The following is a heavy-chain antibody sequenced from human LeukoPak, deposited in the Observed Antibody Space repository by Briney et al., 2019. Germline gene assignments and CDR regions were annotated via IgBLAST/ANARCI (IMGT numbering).Heavy chain of an antibody. D-gene: IGHD1-1*01. J-gene: IGHJ4*02. CDR1: GFTFSSFA. CDR3: AKDAALVTTPDY. Sequence: GGSLRLSCVASGFTFSSFAMSWVRQAPGKGLEWVSTASGSGDSTYYADSVKGRFTISRDNSKSTLYLLMNSLRAGDTAVYYCAKDAALVTTPDYWGQGALVTVSS. CDR2: ASGSGDST. V-gene: IGHV3-23*01.